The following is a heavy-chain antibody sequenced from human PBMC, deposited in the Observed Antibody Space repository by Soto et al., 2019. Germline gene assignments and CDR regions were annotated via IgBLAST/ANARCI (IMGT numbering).Heavy chain of an antibody. V-gene: IGHV4-59*01. D-gene: IGHD3-22*01. CDR3: AQSPGYYPYSFDY. CDR1: GGSISSYY. Sequence: PSETLSLTCTVSGGSISSYYWSWIRQPPGKGLEWIGYIYYSGSTNYNPSLKSRVTISVDTSKNQFSLKLSSVTAADPAVYYCAQSPGYYPYSFDYWGQGTLVTVSS. CDR2: IYYSGST. J-gene: IGHJ4*02.